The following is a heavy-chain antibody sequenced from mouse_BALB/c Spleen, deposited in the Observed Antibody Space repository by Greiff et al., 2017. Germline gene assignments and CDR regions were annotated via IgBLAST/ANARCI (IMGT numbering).Heavy chain of an antibody. CDR3: AREGGLRRGAAMDY. J-gene: IGHJ4*01. V-gene: IGHV1-74*01. D-gene: IGHD2-4*01. CDR2: IHPSDSET. CDR1: GYSFTSYW. Sequence: QVQLQQPGAELVRPGASVKLSCKASGYSFTSYWMNWVKQRPGQGLEWIGMIHPSDSETRLNQKFKGKATLTVDKSSSTAYMQLKSLTSEDSAVYYCAREGGLRRGAAMDYWGQGTSVTVSS.